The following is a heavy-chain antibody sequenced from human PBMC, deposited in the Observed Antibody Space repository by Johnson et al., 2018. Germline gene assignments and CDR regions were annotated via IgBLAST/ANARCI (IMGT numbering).Heavy chain of an antibody. CDR2: IYDSGNT. J-gene: IGHJ6*03. CDR3: ARVPPYYSYIDV. V-gene: IGHV4-59*01. CDR1: GTSIRSNY. Sequence: QVQLQESGPGLVKPSETLSLTCGVSGTSIRSNYWTWIRQPPGKGLECIGYIYDSGNTNYNPSPKSRVTISVDPSKNQFSLKLSSVPAADTAVYYCARVPPYYSYIDVWCKGTTVTVSS.